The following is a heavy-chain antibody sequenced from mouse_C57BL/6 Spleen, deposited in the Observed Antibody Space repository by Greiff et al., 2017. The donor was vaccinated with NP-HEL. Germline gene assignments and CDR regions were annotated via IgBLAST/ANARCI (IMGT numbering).Heavy chain of an antibody. J-gene: IGHJ3*01. CDR2: IHPSDSDT. V-gene: IGHV1-74*01. CDR3: TIDYGSSPFAY. Sequence: QVHVKQPGAELVKPGASVKVSCKASGYTFTSYWMHWVKQRPGQGLEWIGRIHPSDSDTNYNQKLKGKATLTVDKSSSTAYMQRSSLTSEDAAVYYCTIDYGSSPFAYWGQGTLVTVSA. D-gene: IGHD1-1*01. CDR1: GYTFTSYW.